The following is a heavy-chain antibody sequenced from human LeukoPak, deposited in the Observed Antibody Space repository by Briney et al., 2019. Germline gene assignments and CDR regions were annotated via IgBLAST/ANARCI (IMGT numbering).Heavy chain of an antibody. CDR1: GYTFTSYG. D-gene: IGHD6-13*01. CDR3: ARGRKSGGSRSSNYYYYYMDV. Sequence: ASVKVSCKASGYTFTSYGISWVRQAPGQGLEWMGWISAYNGNTNYAQKLQGRVTMTTDTSTSTAYMELRSLRSDDTAVYYCARGRKSGGSRSSNYYYYYMDVWGKGTTVTISS. J-gene: IGHJ6*03. V-gene: IGHV1-18*01. CDR2: ISAYNGNT.